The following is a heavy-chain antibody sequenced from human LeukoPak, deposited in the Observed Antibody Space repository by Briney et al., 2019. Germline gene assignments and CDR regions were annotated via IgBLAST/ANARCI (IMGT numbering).Heavy chain of an antibody. D-gene: IGHD3-22*01. CDR1: GYTFTGYY. J-gene: IGHJ5*02. CDR3: ARDSSGYSRFDP. Sequence: GASVKVSRKASGYTFTGYYMHWVRQATGQGLEWMGWMNPNSGNTGYAQKFQGRVTMTRDMSTSTVYMELSSLRSEDTAVYYCARDSSGYSRFDPWGQGTLVTVSS. CDR2: MNPNSGNT. V-gene: IGHV1-8*02.